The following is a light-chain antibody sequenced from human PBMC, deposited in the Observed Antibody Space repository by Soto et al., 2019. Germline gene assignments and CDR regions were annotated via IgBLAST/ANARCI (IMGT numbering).Light chain of an antibody. CDR2: EVT. J-gene: IGLJ2*01. CDR3: SSYAGNDRLGV. CDR1: SSDVGGYDY. Sequence: QSALTQPPSASGSPGQSVTISCTGTSSDVGGYDYVSWYQQHPGKAPKLIIYEVTERPSGVTDRFSGSKSGNTDSLTGSGLQSEDEANYYCSSYAGNDRLGVFGGGTKLTVL. V-gene: IGLV2-8*01.